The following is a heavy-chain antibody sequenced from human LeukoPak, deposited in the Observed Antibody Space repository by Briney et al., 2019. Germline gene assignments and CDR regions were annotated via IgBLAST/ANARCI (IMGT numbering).Heavy chain of an antibody. Sequence: PSETLSLTCTVSGGSISSSSYYWGWIRQPPGKGLEWIGSIYYSGSTYYNPSLKSRVTISVDTSKNQFSLKLSSVTAADTAVYYCAREFEPGRVVNPLNWFDPWGQGTLVTVSS. J-gene: IGHJ5*02. CDR3: AREFEPGRVVNPLNWFDP. V-gene: IGHV4-39*07. CDR1: GGSISSSSYY. CDR2: IYYSGST. D-gene: IGHD3-10*01.